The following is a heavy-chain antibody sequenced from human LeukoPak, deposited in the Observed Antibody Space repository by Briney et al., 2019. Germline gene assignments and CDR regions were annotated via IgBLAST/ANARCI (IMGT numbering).Heavy chain of an antibody. J-gene: IGHJ4*02. Sequence: PGGSLRLSCAASGFTFSSYAMSWVRQAPGKGLEWVSSISSSSSYIYYADSVKGRFTISRDNAKNSLYLQMNSLRAEDTAVYYCARGVRNYDYVWGSYSYWGQGTLVTVSS. CDR3: ARGVRNYDYVWGSYSY. CDR1: GFTFSSYA. CDR2: ISSSSSYI. D-gene: IGHD3-16*01. V-gene: IGHV3-21*01.